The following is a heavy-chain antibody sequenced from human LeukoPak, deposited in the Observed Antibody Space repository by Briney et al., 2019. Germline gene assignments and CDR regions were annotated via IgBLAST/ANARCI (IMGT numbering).Heavy chain of an antibody. V-gene: IGHV4-34*01. Sequence: SETLSLTCAVYGESFSGYYWSWIRQSPGKGLEWLGEIDHSGSTNYNPSLKSRVTISVDMSRNQFSLKVTSVTAADTAVHYCARGLSGTYYYYYYYSMDVWGQGTTVTVSS. D-gene: IGHD1-26*01. CDR3: ARGLSGTYYYYYYYSMDV. J-gene: IGHJ6*02. CDR2: IDHSGST. CDR1: GESFSGYY.